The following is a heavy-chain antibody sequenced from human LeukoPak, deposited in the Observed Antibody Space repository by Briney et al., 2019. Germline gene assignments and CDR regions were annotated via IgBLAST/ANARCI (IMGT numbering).Heavy chain of an antibody. D-gene: IGHD5-24*01. J-gene: IGHJ4*02. CDR2: IAHSGST. CDR1: GGSFSGYY. V-gene: IGHV4-34*01. Sequence: SETLSLTCAVYGGSFSGYYWSSIRQPPGKGLEWIGEIAHSGSTNYNLSLKSRVTISVDTSKNQFSLKLSSVTAADTAVYYCARIASRDGYSPFDYWGQGTLVTVSS. CDR3: ARIASRDGYSPFDY.